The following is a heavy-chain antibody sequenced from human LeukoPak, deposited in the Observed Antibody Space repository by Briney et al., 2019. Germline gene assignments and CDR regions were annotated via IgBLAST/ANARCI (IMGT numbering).Heavy chain of an antibody. CDR3: ARGQGGNYYLNYFDY. J-gene: IGHJ4*02. Sequence: SETLSLTCTVTGGSFTSYYWSWIRQPPGKGLEWIGHFYYSGSTSYNPSLKSRVTICVDTSRNQFSLKLTSVTAADTAVYYCARGQGGNYYLNYFDYWGQGALVTVSS. CDR2: FYYSGST. D-gene: IGHD1-26*01. CDR1: GGSFTSYY. V-gene: IGHV4-59*01.